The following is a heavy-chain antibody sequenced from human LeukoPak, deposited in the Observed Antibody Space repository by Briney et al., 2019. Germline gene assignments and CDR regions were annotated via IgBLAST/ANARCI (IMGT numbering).Heavy chain of an antibody. D-gene: IGHD3-10*01. CDR1: GFTVSSNY. Sequence: GGSLRLSCAASGFTVSSNYMSWVRQAPGKGLEWVSVIYNGGSTYYADSVKGRFTISRDNSKNTLYLQMNSLRAEDTAVYYCARDPRLLWFGEPGDYWGQGTLVTVSS. J-gene: IGHJ4*02. V-gene: IGHV3-66*02. CDR2: IYNGGST. CDR3: ARDPRLLWFGEPGDY.